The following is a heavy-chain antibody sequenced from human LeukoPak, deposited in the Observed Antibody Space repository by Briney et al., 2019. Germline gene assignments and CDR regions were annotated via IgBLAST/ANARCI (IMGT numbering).Heavy chain of an antibody. V-gene: IGHV3-48*03. CDR2: ISSSGSSI. D-gene: IGHD5-24*01. Sequence: PGGSLRLSWAASGFIFSSYEMNWVRQAPGKGLEWASYISSSGSSIYYADSVKGRFTISRDNAKNSLYLQMNSLRAEDTAVYYCARESREMATLIDYWGQGTLVTVSS. J-gene: IGHJ4*02. CDR3: ARESREMATLIDY. CDR1: GFIFSSYE.